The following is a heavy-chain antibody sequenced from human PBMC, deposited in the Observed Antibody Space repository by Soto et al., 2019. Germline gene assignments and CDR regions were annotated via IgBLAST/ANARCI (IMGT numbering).Heavy chain of an antibody. CDR2: HYSGCST. CDR1: GFSVSSGY. Sequence: HPGGSLRLSCAISGFSVSSGYLSWVCHAPGKGLVWVSVHYSGCSTYHADSVQRRITISRDKSNNTLYLHMRRMRAEDTAVYFCARHCDRGGTVGATSSLDPWGQGTQVTVSS. D-gene: IGHD1-26*01. V-gene: IGHV3-53*01. CDR3: ARHCDRGGTVGATSSLDP. J-gene: IGHJ5*02.